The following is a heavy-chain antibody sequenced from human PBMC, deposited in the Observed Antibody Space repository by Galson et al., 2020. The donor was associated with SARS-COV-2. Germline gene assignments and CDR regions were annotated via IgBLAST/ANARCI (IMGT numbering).Heavy chain of an antibody. J-gene: IGHJ5*02. Sequence: GESLKIYCAASGFIFSNYWMNWARQAPGKGLEWVATINQDGSDKYYMDSVEGRFTISRDNAKNSIFLQMDSLRAEDTAVYYCATPPRGYYIVGSSWGQGALVTVSS. CDR2: INQDGSDK. CDR3: ATPPRGYYIVGSS. D-gene: IGHD5-18*01. V-gene: IGHV3-7*01. CDR1: GFIFSNYW.